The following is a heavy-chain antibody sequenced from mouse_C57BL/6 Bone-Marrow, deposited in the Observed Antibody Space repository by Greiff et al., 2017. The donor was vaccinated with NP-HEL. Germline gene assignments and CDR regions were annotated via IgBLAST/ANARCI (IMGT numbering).Heavy chain of an antibody. Sequence: DVQLVESGGGLVRPGGSLKLSCAASGFTFSDYGMHWVRQAPGKGLEWVAYITTASGTTYYAEKLKGRSTISGDNAKNTLFLQMTSLRSEDTAMYYCARPDGYYFDYWGKGTTLTVSS. CDR1: GFTFSDYG. V-gene: IGHV5-17*01. D-gene: IGHD2-3*01. CDR2: ITTASGTT. CDR3: ARPDGYYFDY. J-gene: IGHJ2*01.